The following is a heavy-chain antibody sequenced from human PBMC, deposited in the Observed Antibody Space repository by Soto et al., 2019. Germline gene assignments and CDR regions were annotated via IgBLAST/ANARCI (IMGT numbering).Heavy chain of an antibody. Sequence: DVQLVESGGGLIQPGGSLRLSCAVSGLTVSGKKYVAWVRQAPGKGLEWVSGFYDLDGTYYADSLKGRFTTSGDSSRTIVYLQMNDLRPEDTAVYYCATWHLQEHAYDVWGQGTMVTVSS. CDR3: ATWHLQEHAYDV. D-gene: IGHD4-4*01. V-gene: IGHV3-53*01. CDR2: FYDLDGT. J-gene: IGHJ3*01. CDR1: GLTVSGKKY.